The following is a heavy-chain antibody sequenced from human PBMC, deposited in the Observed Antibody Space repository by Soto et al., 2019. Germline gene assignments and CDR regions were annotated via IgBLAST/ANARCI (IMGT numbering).Heavy chain of an antibody. J-gene: IGHJ6*02. CDR2: IYWDDDK. D-gene: IGHD5-18*01. Sequence: QITLKESGPTLVKPTQTLTLTCTFSGFSLSTSGVGVGWIRQPPGKALEWLALIYWDDDKRYSPSLKSRLTNTKDTTNNQVVLTMTNMDPVDTATYYCAHRPGYPLYYGMDVWGQGTTVTVSS. V-gene: IGHV2-5*02. CDR3: AHRPGYPLYYGMDV. CDR1: GFSLSTSGVG.